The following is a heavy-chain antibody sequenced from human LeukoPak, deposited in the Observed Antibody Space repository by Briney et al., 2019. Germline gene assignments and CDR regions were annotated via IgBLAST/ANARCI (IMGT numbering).Heavy chain of an antibody. J-gene: IGHJ4*02. D-gene: IGHD4-17*01. Sequence: NLGESLQISCKGSGYRFTNYWIVWVRPLPGEGLEWMAIIYPGDSDTRYSPSFQGQVTISADKSISTAYLQWSNLKASDTAMYYCARAGTYGDRSFDYWGQGTLVTVSS. CDR3: ARAGTYGDRSFDY. CDR1: GYRFTNYW. CDR2: IYPGDSDT. V-gene: IGHV5-51*01.